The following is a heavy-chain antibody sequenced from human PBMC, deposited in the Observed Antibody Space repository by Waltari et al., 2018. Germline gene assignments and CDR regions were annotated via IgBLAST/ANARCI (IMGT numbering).Heavy chain of an antibody. Sequence: QVQLQESGPGLVKPSETLSLTCTVSGGSISSYYWSWIRQPPGKGLEWIGYIYYSGSTNYNPSLKSRVIISLDTPKNQFSLRLRSVTAADTAVYFCARGDYSSPIDYWGQGTLVTVSS. V-gene: IGHV4-59*01. CDR1: GGSISSYY. D-gene: IGHD4-4*01. CDR2: IYYSGST. J-gene: IGHJ4*02. CDR3: ARGDYSSPIDY.